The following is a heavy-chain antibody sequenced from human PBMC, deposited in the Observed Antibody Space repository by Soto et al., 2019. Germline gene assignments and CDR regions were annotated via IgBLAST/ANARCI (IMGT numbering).Heavy chain of an antibody. J-gene: IGHJ4*02. Sequence: SLRLSCAASGFTFGDYWMHWVRQPPGKGPEWVSRMTGDGRTTQYADSVKGPFTASRDNAKSTLYLQMNSLRAEDTAVYYCATADVDYWGQGTLVTVSS. V-gene: IGHV3-74*03. CDR3: ATADVDY. CDR2: MTGDGRTT. CDR1: GFTFGDYW.